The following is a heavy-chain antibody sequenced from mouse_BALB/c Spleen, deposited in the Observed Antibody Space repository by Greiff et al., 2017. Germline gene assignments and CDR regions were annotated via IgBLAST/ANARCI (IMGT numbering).Heavy chain of an antibody. J-gene: IGHJ3*01. CDR2: INSNGGST. CDR3: ARGGMFAY. Sequence: EVMLVESGGGLVQPGGSLKLSCAASGFTFSSYGMSWVRQTPDKRLELVATINSNGGSTYYPDSVKGRFTISRDNAKNTLYLQMSSLKSEDTAMYYCARGGMFAYWGQGTLVTVSA. V-gene: IGHV5-6-3*01. D-gene: IGHD4-1*01. CDR1: GFTFSSYG.